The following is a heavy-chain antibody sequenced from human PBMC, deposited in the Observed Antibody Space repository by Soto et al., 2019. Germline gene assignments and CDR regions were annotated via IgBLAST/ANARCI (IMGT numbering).Heavy chain of an antibody. J-gene: IGHJ5*02. D-gene: IGHD6-13*01. CDR2: LTWNSDSI. V-gene: IGHV3-9*01. Sequence: EVQLVESGGGLVQPGRSLRLSCAASGFRFADYTMHWVRQAPGKGLEWVSGLTWNSDSIVYADSVTGRFTISRDNAKNSLYLQMNSLRAEGTAFYFCAKGAISGTLNWFDPWVQGNLVTVSS. CDR1: GFRFADYT. CDR3: AKGAISGTLNWFDP.